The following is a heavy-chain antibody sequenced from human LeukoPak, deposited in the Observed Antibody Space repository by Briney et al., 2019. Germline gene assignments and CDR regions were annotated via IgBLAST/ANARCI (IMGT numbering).Heavy chain of an antibody. J-gene: IGHJ4*02. V-gene: IGHV3-74*01. CDR2: IKSDGST. Sequence: PGGSLRLSCAASGFTFDDYGMHWVRQTPGKGLVWVSRIKSDGSTIYADSVKGRFTISRDNSKNTLYLQMNSLRAEDTAVYYCAKVWSTVTPFDYWGQGTLVTVSS. CDR3: AKVWSTVTPFDY. D-gene: IGHD4-17*01. CDR1: GFTFDDYG.